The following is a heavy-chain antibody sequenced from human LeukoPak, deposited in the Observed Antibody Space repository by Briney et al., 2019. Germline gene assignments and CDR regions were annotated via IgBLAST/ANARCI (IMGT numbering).Heavy chain of an antibody. J-gene: IGHJ6*02. CDR1: GGSFSGYY. Sequence: PSETLSLTCAVYGGSFSGYYWSWIRQPPGKGLEWIGEINHSGSTNYNPSLKSRVTISVDTSKNQFSLKLSSVTAADTAVYYCARGRYSSSSRSHPNYYGMDVWGQGTTVTVSS. D-gene: IGHD6-6*01. CDR2: INHSGST. CDR3: ARGRYSSSSRSHPNYYGMDV. V-gene: IGHV4-34*01.